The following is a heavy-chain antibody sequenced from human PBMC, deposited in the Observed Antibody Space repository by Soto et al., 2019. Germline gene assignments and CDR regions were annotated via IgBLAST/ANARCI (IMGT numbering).Heavy chain of an antibody. D-gene: IGHD1-20*01. J-gene: IGHJ4*02. V-gene: IGHV4-39*01. CDR2: VFYTGFT. CDR1: GASISGSYYY. CDR3: ATSQKGYNWNYFDH. Sequence: SETLSLTCAVSGASISGSYYYWAWLRQSPGKGPEWIGSVFYTGFTSYNPSLESRVPVSVDTSKSQFSLKLSAVTAADTAVYYCATSQKGYNWNYFDHWGQGALVTVSS.